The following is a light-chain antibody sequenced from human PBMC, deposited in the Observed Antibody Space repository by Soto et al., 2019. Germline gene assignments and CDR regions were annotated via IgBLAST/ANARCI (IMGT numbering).Light chain of an antibody. J-gene: IGKJ3*01. CDR2: AAS. V-gene: IGKV1-39*01. Sequence: DIQMTQSPSSLSASVGDSVTITCRASQSISNYLNWYQQKPGKAPKLLVYAASSLQSGVQSRFSGSGAGTDFTLTISSLQPEDFATYYCQQSYSTPFTFGPGTKVDI. CDR1: QSISNY. CDR3: QQSYSTPFT.